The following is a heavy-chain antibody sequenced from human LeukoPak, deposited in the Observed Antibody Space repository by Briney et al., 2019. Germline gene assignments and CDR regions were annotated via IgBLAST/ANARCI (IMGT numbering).Heavy chain of an antibody. CDR1: GGTFSSYA. J-gene: IGHJ4*02. CDR2: IIPIFGTA. D-gene: IGHD3-10*01. CDR3: ARTMVRGVIGPPPYYFDY. V-gene: IGHV1-69*13. Sequence: GASVEVSCKASGGTFSSYAISWVRQAPGQGLEWMGGIIPIFGTANYAQKFQGRVTITADESTSTAYMELSSLRSEDTAVYYCARTMVRGVIGPPPYYFDYWGQGTLVTVSS.